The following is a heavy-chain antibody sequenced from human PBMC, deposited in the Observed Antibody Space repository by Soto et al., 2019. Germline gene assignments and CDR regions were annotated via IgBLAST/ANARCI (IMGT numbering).Heavy chain of an antibody. D-gene: IGHD5-18*01. J-gene: IGHJ4*02. V-gene: IGHV3-11*01. Sequence: QVQLVESGGGLVKPGGSLRLSCAGSGFTFSDFYMSWIRQAPGKGLEWVSYIRYTGSSIYSADSVRGRFTISRDNAKNSMYLQMNSLRTEDTAVYYFSGGSSGYSFDYWGQGTLVTVSS. CDR3: SGGSSGYSFDY. CDR2: IRYTGSSI. CDR1: GFTFSDFY.